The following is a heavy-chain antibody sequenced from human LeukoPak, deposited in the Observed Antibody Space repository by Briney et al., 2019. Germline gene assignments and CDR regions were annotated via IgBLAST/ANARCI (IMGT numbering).Heavy chain of an antibody. CDR1: GGSISSSNW. Sequence: SETLSLTCAVSGGSISSSNWWSWVRQPPGKGLEWIGEIYHSGSTNYNPSLKSRVTISVDKSKNQFSLKLSSVTAADTAVYYCARARSVDVVVTLFDYWGQGTLVTVSS. CDR3: ARARSVDVVVTLFDY. J-gene: IGHJ4*02. CDR2: IYHSGST. V-gene: IGHV4-4*02. D-gene: IGHD2-21*02.